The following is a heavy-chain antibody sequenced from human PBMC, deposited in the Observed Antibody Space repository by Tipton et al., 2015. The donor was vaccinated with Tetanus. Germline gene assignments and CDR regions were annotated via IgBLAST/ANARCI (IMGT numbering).Heavy chain of an antibody. CDR1: GDSMTKYY. Sequence: TLSLTCTVSGDSMTKYYWSWIRQPPGKGLEWISYIFHSGSTNYNPSLKSRVTISMDTSKNQISLKLSSVTAADTAVYYCVRGRGLGAYSYGFEYWGQGALVTVSS. J-gene: IGHJ4*02. V-gene: IGHV4-59*01. CDR2: IFHSGST. D-gene: IGHD5-18*01. CDR3: VRGRGLGAYSYGFEY.